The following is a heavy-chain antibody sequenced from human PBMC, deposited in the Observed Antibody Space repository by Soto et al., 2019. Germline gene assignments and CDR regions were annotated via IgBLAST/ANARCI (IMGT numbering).Heavy chain of an antibody. V-gene: IGHV3-23*01. CDR1: GFTISNSA. Sequence: SLRLSCAASGFTISNSAATWVRQAPGKGLEWVSTISGSGTTYYADSVKGRFTISRDNSNNTLCLQLHSLRAEDSALYYCARYYYVATGYHYAFDYWGRGTLVTVSS. CDR3: ARYYYVATGYHYAFDY. D-gene: IGHD3-22*01. CDR2: ISGSGTT. J-gene: IGHJ4*02.